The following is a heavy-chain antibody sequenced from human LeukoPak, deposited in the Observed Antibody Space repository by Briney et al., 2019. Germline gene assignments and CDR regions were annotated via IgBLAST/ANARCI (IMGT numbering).Heavy chain of an antibody. J-gene: IGHJ4*02. CDR3: ARARYHTEMTYFRTVYYFDY. CDR2: INHSGST. D-gene: IGHD2-8*01. Sequence: PSETLSLTCAVYGGSFSGYSWTWIRQPPGKGLEWIGEINHSGSTNYNPSLKSRVTISVETSKNQFSLKLTSVTAADTAVYYCARARYHTEMTYFRTVYYFDYWGQGTLVTVSS. CDR1: GGSFSGYS. V-gene: IGHV4-34*01.